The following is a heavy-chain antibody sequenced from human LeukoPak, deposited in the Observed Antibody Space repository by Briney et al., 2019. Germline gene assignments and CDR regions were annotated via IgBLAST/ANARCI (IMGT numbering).Heavy chain of an antibody. CDR1: GYTFTDYN. Sequence: ASVKVSCKTSGYTFTDYNVHWVRQAPGQGLEWMGWVNPNSGGTNYAQTFQGRVTMTRDSSISTAYMELSRLRSDDTAVYYCARVPHWTVNAFDIWGQGTMVTVSS. CDR3: ARVPHWTVNAFDI. V-gene: IGHV1-2*02. CDR2: VNPNSGGT. D-gene: IGHD4-17*01. J-gene: IGHJ3*02.